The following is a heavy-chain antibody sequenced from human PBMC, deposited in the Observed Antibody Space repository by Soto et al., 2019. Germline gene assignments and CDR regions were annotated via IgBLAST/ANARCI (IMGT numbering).Heavy chain of an antibody. Sequence: QITLKESGPPLVKPTQTLTLTCTFSGFSLSTSGVGVSWIRQPPGKALEWLALIYWNDDKRYSPSLKSRLTITKDTSKNQVVLTMTNMDPVDTATYYCAHLLPMGAFDYWGQGTLVTVSS. CDR1: GFSLSTSGVG. V-gene: IGHV2-5*01. CDR3: AHLLPMGAFDY. D-gene: IGHD3-10*01. CDR2: IYWNDDK. J-gene: IGHJ4*02.